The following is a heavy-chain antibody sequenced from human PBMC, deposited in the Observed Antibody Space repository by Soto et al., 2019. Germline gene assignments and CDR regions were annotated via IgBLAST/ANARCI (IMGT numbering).Heavy chain of an antibody. V-gene: IGHV1-18*01. CDR1: GYTFTTYG. J-gene: IGHJ4*02. CDR2: ISTDKGHT. Sequence: QVQLVQSGPEVKKPGASVKVSCRTSGYTFTTYGISWVRQAPGQGLEWMGWISTDKGHTNYAQKFQGRVTMTTDTSTSTAYMELRSLRSDGTAIYYCATRSPAFDYWGQGTLVTVST. CDR3: ATRSPAFDY.